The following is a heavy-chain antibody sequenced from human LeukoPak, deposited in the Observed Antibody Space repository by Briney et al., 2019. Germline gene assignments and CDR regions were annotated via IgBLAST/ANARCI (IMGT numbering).Heavy chain of an antibody. D-gene: IGHD3-22*01. Sequence: GRSLTLFCAASGFTVDDSGMHWVRPAPGEGLEWVSVISLNSASIAYADSVEGRFTISRTHAKNSLYLQIDSLIAERTARYYCAKDRLPRSSCYYDESHYYYGMDVWGKGTTVTVSS. CDR3: AKDRLPRSSCYYDESHYYYGMDV. V-gene: IGHV3-9*01. CDR2: ISLNSASI. J-gene: IGHJ6*04. CDR1: GFTVDDSG.